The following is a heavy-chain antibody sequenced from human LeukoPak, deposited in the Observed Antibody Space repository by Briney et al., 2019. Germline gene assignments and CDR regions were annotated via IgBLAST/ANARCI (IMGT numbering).Heavy chain of an antibody. Sequence: GASVKVSCKASGGTFSSYAISWVRQAPGQGLEWMGGIIPIFGTANYAQKFQGRVTITADESTSTAYMELSSLRSEDTAVYYCARAYCSSTSCYAVEGPYYYYGMDVWGQGTTVTVSS. CDR1: GGTFSSYA. CDR3: ARAYCSSTSCYAVEGPYYYYGMDV. CDR2: IIPIFGTA. D-gene: IGHD2-2*01. V-gene: IGHV1-69*13. J-gene: IGHJ6*02.